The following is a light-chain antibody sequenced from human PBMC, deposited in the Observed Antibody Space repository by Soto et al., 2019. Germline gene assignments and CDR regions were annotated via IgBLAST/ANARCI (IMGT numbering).Light chain of an antibody. V-gene: IGKV3-15*01. J-gene: IGKJ1*01. Sequence: EIVLTQSLGILSLSPGERASLSCGASQSISSNLAWYQQKPGQAPRLLIYGASTRATGIPARFSGSGSGTEFTLTISSLQSEDFAVYYCQQYNNWPPVWTFGQGTKVDI. CDR2: GAS. CDR1: QSISSN. CDR3: QQYNNWPPVWT.